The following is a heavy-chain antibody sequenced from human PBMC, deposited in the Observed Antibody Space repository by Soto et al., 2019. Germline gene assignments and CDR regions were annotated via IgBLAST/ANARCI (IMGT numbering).Heavy chain of an antibody. D-gene: IGHD6-19*01. CDR2: INAGNGNT. Sequence: GASVKVSCKASGYTFTSYAMHWVRQAPGQRLEWMGWINAGNGNTKYSQKFQGRVTITRDTSASTAYMELSSLRSEDTAVYYCARSRAVAAKSYYYYGMDVWGQGTTVTVSS. CDR1: GYTFTSYA. CDR3: ARSRAVAAKSYYYYGMDV. V-gene: IGHV1-3*01. J-gene: IGHJ6*02.